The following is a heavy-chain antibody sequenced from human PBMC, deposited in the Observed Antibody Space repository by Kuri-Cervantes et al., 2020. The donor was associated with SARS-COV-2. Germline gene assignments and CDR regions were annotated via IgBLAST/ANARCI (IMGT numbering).Heavy chain of an antibody. CDR2: YTYYHTT. CDR1: GFTFSTCD. Sequence: GESLKISCAASGFTFSTCDMSWVRQAPGKGPEWVSLYTYYHTTYYADSVKGRFTISRDNSKNTLYLQMSSLRAEDTAIYYCVGRPAPQEPDFWGQGTLVTVSS. CDR3: VGRPAPQEPDF. J-gene: IGHJ4*02. V-gene: IGHV3-23*01. D-gene: IGHD1-14*01.